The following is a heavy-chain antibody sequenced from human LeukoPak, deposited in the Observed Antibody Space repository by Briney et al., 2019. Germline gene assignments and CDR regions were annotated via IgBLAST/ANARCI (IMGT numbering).Heavy chain of an antibody. Sequence: SGGSLRLSCAASGFTFSSYWMHWVRQAPGKWLVWVSRINSDGSSTSYADSVKGRFTISRDNANNTLYLQMNSLRADDTDVYYCARDNPIQLWPNYYYYYGMDVWGQGTTVTVSS. CDR3: ARDNPIQLWPNYYYYYGMDV. CDR2: INSDGSST. J-gene: IGHJ6*02. V-gene: IGHV3-74*01. D-gene: IGHD5-18*01. CDR1: GFTFSSYW.